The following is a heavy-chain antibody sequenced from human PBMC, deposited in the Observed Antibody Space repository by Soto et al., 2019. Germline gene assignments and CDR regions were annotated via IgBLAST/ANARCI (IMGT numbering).Heavy chain of an antibody. Sequence: SETLSLTCAVYGGSFSDDASSSDWYWNWIRQSPGKGLEWIGEIDRSGRTKYNPSLKSRVSISVDTSKNQFSLKLSSVTAADTAVYYCARFALYSSSWYRDYYYGMDVWGQGTTVTVSS. V-gene: IGHV4-34*01. J-gene: IGHJ6*02. CDR1: GGSFSDDASSSDWY. CDR3: ARFALYSSSWYRDYYYGMDV. CDR2: IDRSGRT. D-gene: IGHD6-13*01.